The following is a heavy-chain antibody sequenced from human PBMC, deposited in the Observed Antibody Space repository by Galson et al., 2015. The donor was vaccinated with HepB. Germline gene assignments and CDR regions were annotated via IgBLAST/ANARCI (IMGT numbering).Heavy chain of an antibody. J-gene: IGHJ3*01. D-gene: IGHD2/OR15-2a*01. CDR3: ATDFYPPAHCDAFDV. CDR2: INPNDGNT. CDR1: GYTFTGQY. V-gene: IGHV1-2*02. Sequence: SVKVSCKAAGYTFTGQYIHWIRQAPGQGLECVGWINPNDGNTFHAQKFQGRVTITRDTSISTAYMELSGLTSDDTAVYYCATDFYPPAHCDAFDVWGQGTMITVSS.